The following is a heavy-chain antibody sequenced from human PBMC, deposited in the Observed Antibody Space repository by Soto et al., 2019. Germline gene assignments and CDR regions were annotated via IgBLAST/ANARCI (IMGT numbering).Heavy chain of an antibody. CDR2: INHSGST. J-gene: IGHJ4*02. CDR3: ARARRYIAAAGTFDY. V-gene: IGHV4-34*01. Sequence: SEPLSLTCAVYGGSFSGYYWSWIRPPPGKGLEWIGEINHSGSTNYNPSLKSRVTISVDTSKNQFSLKLSSVTAADTAVYYCARARRYIAAAGTFDYWGQGTLVTVSS. CDR1: GGSFSGYY. D-gene: IGHD6-13*01.